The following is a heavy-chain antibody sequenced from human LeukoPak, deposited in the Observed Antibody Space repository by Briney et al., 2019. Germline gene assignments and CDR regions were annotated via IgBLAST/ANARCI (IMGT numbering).Heavy chain of an antibody. J-gene: IGHJ4*02. CDR2: IYTSGST. CDR1: GGSISGFY. V-gene: IGHV4-4*07. Sequence: PSETLSLTCTVSGGSISGFYWSWIRQPAGKGLEWIGRIYTSGSTNYNSSLKSRVTMSVDTSKNQFSLKLNSVIAADTAVYYCAREAGGYRPLDHWGQGTLVTVSS. D-gene: IGHD5-12*01. CDR3: AREAGGYRPLDH.